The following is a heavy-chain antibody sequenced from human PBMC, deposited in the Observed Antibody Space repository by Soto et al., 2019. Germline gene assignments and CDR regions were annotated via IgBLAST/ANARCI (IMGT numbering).Heavy chain of an antibody. CDR2: IIPILGIA. Sequence: QVQLVQSGAEVKKPGSSVKVSCKASGGTFSSYTISWVRQAPGKGLEWMGRIIPILGIANYAQKFQGRVTITADNSQSTAYMELSSLRSEDTAVYYCAGVEAVADTGGDYWGQGTLVTVSS. J-gene: IGHJ4*02. V-gene: IGHV1-69*02. D-gene: IGHD6-19*01. CDR3: AGVEAVADTGGDY. CDR1: GGTFSSYT.